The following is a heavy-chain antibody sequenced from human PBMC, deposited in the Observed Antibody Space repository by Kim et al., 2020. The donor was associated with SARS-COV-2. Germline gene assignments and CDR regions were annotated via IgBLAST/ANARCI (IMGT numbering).Heavy chain of an antibody. CDR3: ARVRVAAAGRDY. D-gene: IGHD6-13*01. J-gene: IGHJ4*02. V-gene: IGHV4-59*13. CDR2: IHYSGST. CDR1: GGSISSYY. Sequence: SETLSLTCTVSGGSISSYYWSWIRQPPGKGLEWIGSIHYSGSTNYNPSLKSRVTISVDTSKNQLSLKLSSVTAADTAVYYCARVRVAAAGRDYWGQGTLVTVSS.